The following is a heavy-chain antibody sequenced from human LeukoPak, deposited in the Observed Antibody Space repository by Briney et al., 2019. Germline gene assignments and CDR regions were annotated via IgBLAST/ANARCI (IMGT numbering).Heavy chain of an antibody. CDR1: RYTFTGYY. J-gene: IGHJ4*02. V-gene: IGHV1-2*02. CDR2: INPNSGGT. D-gene: IGHD3-22*01. CDR3: ARDVDYYDSSGYYYDFDY. Sequence: ASVKVSCKASRYTFTGYYIHWVRQAPGQGLEWMGWINPNSGGTNYAQKFQGRVTMTRDKSISTAYMELSRLRSDDTAVYYCARDVDYYDSSGYYYDFDYWGQGTLVAVSS.